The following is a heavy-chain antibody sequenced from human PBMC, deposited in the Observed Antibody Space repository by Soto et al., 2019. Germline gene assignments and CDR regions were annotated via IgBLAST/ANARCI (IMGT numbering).Heavy chain of an antibody. D-gene: IGHD6-19*01. V-gene: IGHV3-74*01. CDR1: GFTFSSYW. Sequence: GGSLRLSCAASGFTFSSYWMHWVRQAPGKGLVWVSRINSDGSSTSYADSVKGRFTISRDNAKNTLYLQMNSLRAEDTAVYYCARDRQWLDYYYYGMDVWGQGTTVTVS. J-gene: IGHJ6*02. CDR3: ARDRQWLDYYYYGMDV. CDR2: INSDGSST.